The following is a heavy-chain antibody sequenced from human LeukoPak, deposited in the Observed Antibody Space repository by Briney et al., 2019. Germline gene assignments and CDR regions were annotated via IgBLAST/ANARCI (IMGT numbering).Heavy chain of an antibody. D-gene: IGHD6-19*01. CDR3: ARDLHDTSGCSVY. CDR1: GYSFTSYA. Sequence: ASVKVSCKASGYSFTSYAISWVRQAPGQGLEWMGWINTYNGNTNYPQNLRGRVTVTTDTSTTTAYMELRSLRSDDTAVYYCARDLHDTSGCSVYWGQGTLVTVSS. J-gene: IGHJ4*02. V-gene: IGHV1-18*01. CDR2: INTYNGNT.